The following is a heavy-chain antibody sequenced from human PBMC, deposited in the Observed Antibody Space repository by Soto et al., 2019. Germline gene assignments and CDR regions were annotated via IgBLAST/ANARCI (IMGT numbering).Heavy chain of an antibody. Sequence: QVQLVQSGAEVKKPGASVKVSCKASGYTFTSYGISWVRQTPGQGLEWMGWISAYNGNTNYAQKLQGRVTMTTDTSTSTAYMELRSLRSDDTAVYYCARVFLRVIVVGPFDYWGQGTLVTVSS. CDR1: GYTFTSYG. CDR2: ISAYNGNT. V-gene: IGHV1-18*01. J-gene: IGHJ4*02. D-gene: IGHD3-22*01. CDR3: ARVFLRVIVVGPFDY.